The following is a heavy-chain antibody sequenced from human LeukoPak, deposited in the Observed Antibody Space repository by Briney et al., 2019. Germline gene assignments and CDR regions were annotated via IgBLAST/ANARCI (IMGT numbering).Heavy chain of an antibody. CDR1: GFTVSSYY. D-gene: IGHD3-10*01. CDR2: IYSGGTT. V-gene: IGHV3-53*01. Sequence: QPGGSLRLSCAASGFTVSSYYMSWVRQAPGKGLEWVSVIYSGGTTHYADSVRGRFTISRDNSKNTLYLQMNSLRAEDTAVYYCARDFFGSGSHRYFDLWGRGTLVTVSS. J-gene: IGHJ2*01. CDR3: ARDFFGSGSHRYFDL.